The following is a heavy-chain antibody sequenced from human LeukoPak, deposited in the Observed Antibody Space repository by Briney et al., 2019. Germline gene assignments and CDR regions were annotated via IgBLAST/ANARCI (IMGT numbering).Heavy chain of an antibody. D-gene: IGHD6-13*01. V-gene: IGHV4-34*01. CDR2: INHSGST. J-gene: IGHJ5*02. Sequence: SETLSLTCAVYGGSFSGYYWSWIRQPPGKGLEWIGEINHSGSTNYNPSLKSRVTISVDTSKNQFSLKLSSVTAADTAVYYCARRRIAAAGTPYNWFDPWGQGTLVTVSS. CDR3: ARRRIAAAGTPYNWFDP. CDR1: GGSFSGYY.